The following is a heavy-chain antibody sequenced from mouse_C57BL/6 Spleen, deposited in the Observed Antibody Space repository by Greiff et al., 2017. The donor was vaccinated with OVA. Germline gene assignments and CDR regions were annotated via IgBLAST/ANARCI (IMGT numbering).Heavy chain of an antibody. CDR1: GYAFTNYL. D-gene: IGHD3-3*01. CDR2: INPGSGGT. V-gene: IGHV1-54*01. Sequence: QVQLQQSGAELVRPGTSVKVSCKASGYAFTNYLIEWVKQRPGQGLEWIGVINPGSGGTNYNEKFKGKATLTADKSSSTAYMQLSSLTSEDSAVYFCARGAGEFAYSGQGTLVTVSA. CDR3: ARGAGEFAY. J-gene: IGHJ3*01.